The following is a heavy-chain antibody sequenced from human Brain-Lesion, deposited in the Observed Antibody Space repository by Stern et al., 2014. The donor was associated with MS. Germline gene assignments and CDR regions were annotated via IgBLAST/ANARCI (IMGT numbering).Heavy chain of an antibody. V-gene: IGHV4-39*01. Sequence: QVQLVESGPGLVKPSETLSLTCTVSGGSINTNNYYWGWIRQPPGKGLEWIGNIYSSGSTFYSSSLKSRVTMSVDTSKTQSLLKLSSVTAADTAVYYCARTGDDFGDYSLSYWGQGTLVTVSS. CDR1: GGSINTNNYY. D-gene: IGHD4-17*01. CDR3: ARTGDDFGDYSLSY. J-gene: IGHJ4*02. CDR2: IYSSGST.